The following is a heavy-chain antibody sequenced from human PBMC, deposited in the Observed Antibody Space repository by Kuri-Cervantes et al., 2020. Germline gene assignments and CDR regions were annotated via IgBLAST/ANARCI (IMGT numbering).Heavy chain of an antibody. D-gene: IGHD2-15*01. CDR1: GGSFSGYY. CDR2: INHSGST. J-gene: IGHJ5*02. V-gene: IGHV4-34*01. Sequence: GSLRLSCAVYGGSFSGYYWSWIRQPPGKGLEWIGEINHSGSTNYNPSLKSRVTISVDTSKNQFSLKLSSVTAADTAVYYCARQGYCSGGSCKNWFDPWGQGTLVTVSS. CDR3: ARQGYCSGGSCKNWFDP.